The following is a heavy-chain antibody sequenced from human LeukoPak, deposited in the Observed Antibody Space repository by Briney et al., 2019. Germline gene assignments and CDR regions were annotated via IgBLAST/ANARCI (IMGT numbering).Heavy chain of an antibody. Sequence: GGSLRLSCAASGFTFSTYGMHWVRQAPGKGLEWVAVIWYDGSNKYYADSVKGRFTISGDNSKNTLYLQMNSLRAEDTAVYYCATNQIMIREYYFDYWGQGTLVTVSS. D-gene: IGHD3-16*01. V-gene: IGHV3-33*01. J-gene: IGHJ4*02. CDR1: GFTFSTYG. CDR3: ATNQIMIREYYFDY. CDR2: IWYDGSNK.